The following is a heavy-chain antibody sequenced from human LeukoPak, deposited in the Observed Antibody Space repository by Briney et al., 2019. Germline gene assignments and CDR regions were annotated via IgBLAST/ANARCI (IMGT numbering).Heavy chain of an antibody. CDR3: ARPYSGSYPNPNWFDP. CDR2: INPNSGGT. CDR1: GYTFTGYY. Sequence: ASVKVSCKAFGYTFTGYYMHWVRQAPGQGLEWMGWINPNSGGTNYAQKFQGRVTMTRDTSISTAYMELSRLRSDDTAVYYCARPYSGSYPNPNWFDPWGQGTLVTVSS. J-gene: IGHJ5*02. D-gene: IGHD1-26*01. V-gene: IGHV1-2*02.